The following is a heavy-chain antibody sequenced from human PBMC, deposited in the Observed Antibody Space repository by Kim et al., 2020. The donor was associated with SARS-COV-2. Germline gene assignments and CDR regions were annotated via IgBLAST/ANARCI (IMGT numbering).Heavy chain of an antibody. J-gene: IGHJ4*02. Sequence: YSPSFQGQVTSSADKSISTAYLQWSSLKASDTAMYYCATLGTTVTFPFDYWGQGTLVTVSS. V-gene: IGHV5-51*01. CDR3: ATLGTTVTFPFDY. D-gene: IGHD4-17*01.